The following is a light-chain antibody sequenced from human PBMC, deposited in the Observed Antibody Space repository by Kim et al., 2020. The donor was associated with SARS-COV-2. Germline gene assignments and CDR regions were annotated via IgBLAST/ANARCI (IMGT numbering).Light chain of an antibody. J-gene: IGLJ1*01. CDR1: SLRSYY. CDR3: NSRDSSGNHLGV. CDR2: GKN. V-gene: IGLV3-19*01. Sequence: GQTVRITCHGDSLRSYYASWYQQKPGQAPVLVIYGKNNRPSGIPDRFSGSSSGNTASLTITGAQAEDEADYYCNSRDSSGNHLGVFGTGTKVTVL.